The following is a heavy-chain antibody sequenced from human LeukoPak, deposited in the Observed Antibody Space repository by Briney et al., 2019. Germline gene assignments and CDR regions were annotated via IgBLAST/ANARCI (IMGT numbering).Heavy chain of an antibody. Sequence: SETLSLTCTVSGGSISSYYWSWLRQPPGKGLEWVGYIYYSGSTNYNPSLKSRVTISVDTSKNQFSLKLSSVTAADTAVYYCARYCGGDCYSSYYYYYGMDVWGQGTTVTVSS. V-gene: IGHV4-59*01. CDR3: ARYCGGDCYSSYYYYYGMDV. J-gene: IGHJ6*02. CDR1: GGSISSYY. CDR2: IYYSGST. D-gene: IGHD2-21*02.